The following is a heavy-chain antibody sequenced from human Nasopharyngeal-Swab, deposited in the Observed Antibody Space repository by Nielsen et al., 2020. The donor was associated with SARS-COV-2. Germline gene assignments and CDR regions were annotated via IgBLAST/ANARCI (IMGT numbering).Heavy chain of an antibody. CDR2: ISAYNGNT. J-gene: IGHJ4*02. V-gene: IGHV1-18*01. CDR1: GYTFTDYG. Sequence: ASVKVSCKASGYTFTDYGISWVRQAPGQGLEWMGWISAYNGNTNYAQKLQGRVTMTTDTSTSTAYMELRSLRSDDTAVYYCARVIAAAANEGLDYWGQGTLVTVSS. CDR3: ARVIAAAANEGLDY. D-gene: IGHD6-13*01.